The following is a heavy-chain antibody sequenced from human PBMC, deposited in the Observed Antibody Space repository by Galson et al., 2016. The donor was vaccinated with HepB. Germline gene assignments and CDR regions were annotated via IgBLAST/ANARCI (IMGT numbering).Heavy chain of an antibody. D-gene: IGHD6-19*01. CDR2: ISYDGNNK. CDR3: AKDHSSGRYFES. J-gene: IGHJ4*02. V-gene: IGHV3-30*18. CDR1: GFTFSYFG. Sequence: SLRLSCAASGFTFSYFGMHWVRQAPGRGLEWVAIISYDGNNKYYADSVKGRFTISRDNSKTTLYLQMNSLRAEDTALYYCAKDHSSGRYFESWGQGTLVTVSS.